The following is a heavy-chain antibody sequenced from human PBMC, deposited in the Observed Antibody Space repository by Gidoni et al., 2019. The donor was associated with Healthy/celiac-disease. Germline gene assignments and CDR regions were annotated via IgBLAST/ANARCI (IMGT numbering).Heavy chain of an antibody. V-gene: IGHV4-38-2*02. CDR3: ARLRGYYFDY. J-gene: IGHJ4*02. CDR2: IYHSGST. D-gene: IGHD3-16*01. CDR1: GYSISSGYY. Sequence: QVQLQESGPGLVKPSETLSLTCTVSGYSISSGYYWGWIRQPPGKGLEWIGSIYHSGSTYYNQSLKSRFTISVDTSKNQFSLKLSSVTAADTAVYYCARLRGYYFDYWGQGTLVTVSS.